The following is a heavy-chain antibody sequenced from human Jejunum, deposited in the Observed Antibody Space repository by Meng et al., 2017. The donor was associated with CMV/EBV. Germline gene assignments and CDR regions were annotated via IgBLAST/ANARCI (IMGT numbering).Heavy chain of an antibody. CDR3: VAVVRLTFDL. CDR2: IHYSGDT. J-gene: IGHJ5*02. V-gene: IGHV4-61*01. D-gene: IGHD2-15*01. Sequence: CSLSRGSVSGTSYYSTWLRQSPGKGLEWIAFIHYSGDTKYNPSLESRVTTSVDTSKNQFSLKLTSVTAADTAMYYCVAVVRLTFDLWGQGTLVTVSS. CDR1: RGSVSGTSYY.